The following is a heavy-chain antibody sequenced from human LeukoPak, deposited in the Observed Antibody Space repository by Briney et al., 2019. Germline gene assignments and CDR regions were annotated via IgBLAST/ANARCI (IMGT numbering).Heavy chain of an antibody. CDR3: ARDSLMGYSYAKTDY. D-gene: IGHD5-18*01. CDR1: EYTFTSYY. V-gene: IGHV1-46*01. J-gene: IGHJ4*02. Sequence: GASVKVSCKASEYTFTSYYMHWVRQAPGQGLEWMGIINPSGGSTSYAQKFQGRVTMTRDTSTSTVYMELSSLRSEDTAVYYCARDSLMGYSYAKTDYWGQGTLVTVSS. CDR2: INPSGGST.